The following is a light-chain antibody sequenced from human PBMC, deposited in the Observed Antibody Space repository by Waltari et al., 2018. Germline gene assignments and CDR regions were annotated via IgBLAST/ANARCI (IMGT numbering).Light chain of an antibody. Sequence: EIVLTQSPGSLSSSPGERVTLSCRASQSVRWALAWYQQKPGQAPRLLIFGASNRATGIPGRFSGSGSETDFSLTISRLEPEDFAVYYCQHYVRLPATFGRGTKVEIK. CDR3: QHYVRLPAT. J-gene: IGKJ1*01. V-gene: IGKV3-20*01. CDR2: GAS. CDR1: QSVRWA.